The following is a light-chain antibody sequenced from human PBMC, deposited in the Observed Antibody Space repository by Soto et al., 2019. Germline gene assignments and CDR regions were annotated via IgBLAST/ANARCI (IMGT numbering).Light chain of an antibody. CDR3: QQRSNWSWT. Sequence: EIVLTQSPATLSLSPGERATLSCRASQSVSSYLAWYQQKPGQAPRLLIYDASNRATGIPARFSGSGSGTDFTLTISSLEPEDFAVDYCQQRSNWSWTFGQGTKV. J-gene: IGKJ1*01. V-gene: IGKV3-11*01. CDR2: DAS. CDR1: QSVSSY.